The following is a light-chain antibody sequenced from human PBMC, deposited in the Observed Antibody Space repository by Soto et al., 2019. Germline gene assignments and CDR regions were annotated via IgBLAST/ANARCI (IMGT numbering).Light chain of an antibody. CDR2: ATA. CDR3: QQSDNLPHFT. V-gene: IGKV1-33*01. CDR1: QDSNTF. Sequence: DIQVTQSPPSLSASVGDRVTVTCQASQDSNTFLNWFQQSPGEAPNLLLYATANFEPGVPSRISGRQSGTNFILFISSRQHHDDFTYYYQQSDNLPHFTFGHGTKVNI. J-gene: IGKJ3*01.